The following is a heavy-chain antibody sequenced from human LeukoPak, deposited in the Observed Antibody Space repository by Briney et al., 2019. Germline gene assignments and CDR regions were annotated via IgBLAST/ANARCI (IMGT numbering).Heavy chain of an antibody. CDR2: TNPNTGGT. D-gene: IGHD5-12*01. V-gene: IGHV1-2*02. Sequence: ASVKVSCKASGYSFIGYHMHWVRQAPGQGLEWMGWTNPNTGGTKYAQKFQGRVTMTRDTSISTAYMELSSLRSDDTAVYFCASVEMATIGFEHWGLGTLVTVSS. J-gene: IGHJ4*02. CDR3: ASVEMATIGFEH. CDR1: GYSFIGYH.